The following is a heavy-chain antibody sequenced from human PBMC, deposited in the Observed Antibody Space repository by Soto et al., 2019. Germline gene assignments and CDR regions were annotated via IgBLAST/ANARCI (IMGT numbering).Heavy chain of an antibody. CDR2: IYHSGST. D-gene: IGHD4-17*01. CDR1: GGSISSGGYS. CDR3: ARFYGDYTNWFDP. Sequence: QLQLQESGSGLVKPSQTLSLTCAVSGGSISSGGYSWSWIRQPPGKGLEWIGYIYHSGSTYYNPSLKSRVTISVDRSKNQFSLRMSSVTAADTAVYYCARFYGDYTNWFDPWGQGTLVTVSS. J-gene: IGHJ5*02. V-gene: IGHV4-30-2*01.